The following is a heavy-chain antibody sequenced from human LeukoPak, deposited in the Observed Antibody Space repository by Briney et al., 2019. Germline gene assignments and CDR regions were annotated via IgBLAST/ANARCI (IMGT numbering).Heavy chain of an antibody. J-gene: IGHJ4*02. V-gene: IGHV3-48*01. CDR1: GFTFSSYS. CDR3: ARARGYSYGYSDY. CDR2: ISSSSNTT. Sequence: PGGSLRLSCAASGFTFSSYSMNWVRQAPGKGLEWVAYISSSSNTTDSADSVKGRFTISRDNAKNSLYLQVNSLRAEDTAVYYCARARGYSYGYSDYWGQGTLVTVAS. D-gene: IGHD5-18*01.